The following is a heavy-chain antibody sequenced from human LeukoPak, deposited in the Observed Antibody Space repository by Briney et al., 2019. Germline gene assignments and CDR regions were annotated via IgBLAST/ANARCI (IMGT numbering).Heavy chain of an antibody. CDR2: INDSGST. D-gene: IGHD3-10*01. Sequence: PSETLSLTCAVYGGSFSGYYWSWIRQPPGKGLEWIGEINDSGSTNYNPSLKSRVTISVDTSKSQFSLKLSSVTAADTAVYYCARGIRGSGSYYSILDYYYYGMDVWGQGTTVTVSS. J-gene: IGHJ6*02. CDR1: GGSFSGYY. CDR3: ARGIRGSGSYYSILDYYYYGMDV. V-gene: IGHV4-34*01.